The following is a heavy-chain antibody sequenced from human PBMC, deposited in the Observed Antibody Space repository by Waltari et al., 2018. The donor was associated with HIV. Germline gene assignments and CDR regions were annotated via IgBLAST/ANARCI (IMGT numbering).Heavy chain of an antibody. D-gene: IGHD6-19*01. CDR3: ARAGYSSGWDYYYGMDV. CDR2: A. V-gene: IGHV1-69*01. Sequence: ANYAQKFQGRVTITADESTSTAYMELSSLRSEDTAVYYCARAGYSSGWDYYYGMDVWGQGTTVTVSS. J-gene: IGHJ6*02.